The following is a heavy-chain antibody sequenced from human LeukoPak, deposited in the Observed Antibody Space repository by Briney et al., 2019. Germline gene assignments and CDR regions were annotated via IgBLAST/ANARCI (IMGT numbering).Heavy chain of an antibody. CDR3: AKYGPDHLANCGGDCGKNYYYGMHV. J-gene: IGHJ6*02. CDR1: GLTFSSYG. D-gene: IGHD2-21*02. CDR2: ISYDGNNK. V-gene: IGHV3-30*18. Sequence: GGSLRLSCAASGLTFSSYGMNWVRQAPGKGLEWVAIISYDGNNKYYADSVKSRFTISRDNSRNTLYLQMNSLRAEDTAVYYCAKYGPDHLANCGGDCGKNYYYGMHVWGQGTTVTVSS.